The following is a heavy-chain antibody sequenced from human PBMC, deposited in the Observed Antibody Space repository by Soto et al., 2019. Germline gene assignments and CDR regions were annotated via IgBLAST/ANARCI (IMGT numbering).Heavy chain of an antibody. V-gene: IGHV3-7*01. CDR3: ARDSKEGYSSAQRYLVL. CDR2: IKPDGSEK. Sequence: EVQLVESGGVLVQPGGSLRLSCAASGFTCSTYWMSWVRQGPGKGLEWMANIKPDGSEKYYVDSVKGRFTISRDNTKISLYLQMNSLRGEDSAVYYCARDSKEGYSSAQRYLVLWGRGTLVTVSS. D-gene: IGHD6-19*01. J-gene: IGHJ2*01. CDR1: GFTCSTYW.